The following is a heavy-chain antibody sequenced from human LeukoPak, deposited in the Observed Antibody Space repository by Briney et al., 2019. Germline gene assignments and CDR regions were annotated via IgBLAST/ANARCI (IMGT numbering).Heavy chain of an antibody. CDR3: SVVVVAAADY. J-gene: IGHJ4*02. CDR1: GFTFSSYA. V-gene: IGHV3-30*04. Sequence: GGSLRLSCAASGFTFSSYAMHWVRQAPGKGLEWVAVISYDGSNKYYADSVKGRFTISRDNSKNTLYLHMNSLRAEDTAVYYCSVVVVAAADYWGQGTLVTVSS. CDR2: ISYDGSNK. D-gene: IGHD2-15*01.